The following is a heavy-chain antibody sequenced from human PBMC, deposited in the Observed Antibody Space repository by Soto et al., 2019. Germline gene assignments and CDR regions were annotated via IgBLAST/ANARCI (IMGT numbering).Heavy chain of an antibody. J-gene: IGHJ5*02. V-gene: IGHV1-18*01. D-gene: IGHD3-3*01. CDR2: ISAYDGKT. Sequence: QVKLVQFGAAVKKPGASVKVSCKASGYNFNIYGINWVRQAPGQGLELLGWISAYDGKTTYAEKYQGRVTMTTEASTSTAYMELRSLRSDDTAVYYCARDPHEYWTSYWFDPWGQGTLVTVSS. CDR1: GYNFNIYG. CDR3: ARDPHEYWTSYWFDP.